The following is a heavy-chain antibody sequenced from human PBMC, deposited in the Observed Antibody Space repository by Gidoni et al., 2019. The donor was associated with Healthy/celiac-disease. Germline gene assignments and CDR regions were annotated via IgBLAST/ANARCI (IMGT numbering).Heavy chain of an antibody. Sequence: EVQLLESVGGLVQPGGSLRLSCAAPGFTLICYAMSWVRQAPGKGLEGVSAISGSGGSTYYADSVKGRFTISRDNSKNTLYLQMNSLRAEDTAVYYCAKRRSIAVAGNSFDYWGQGTLVTVSS. CDR2: ISGSGGST. V-gene: IGHV3-23*01. D-gene: IGHD6-19*01. CDR1: GFTLICYA. J-gene: IGHJ4*02. CDR3: AKRRSIAVAGNSFDY.